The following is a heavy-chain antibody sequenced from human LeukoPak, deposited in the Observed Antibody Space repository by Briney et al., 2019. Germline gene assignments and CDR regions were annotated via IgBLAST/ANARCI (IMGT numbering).Heavy chain of an antibody. CDR2: IYYSGST. Sequence: PSETLSLTCTVSGGSISSGGYYWSWIRQHPGKGLEWIGHIYYSGSTYYNPSLKSRVTISVDTSKNQFSLKLSSVTAADTAVYYCARTAGKHIVVVTAIDYWGQGTLVTVSS. D-gene: IGHD2-21*02. J-gene: IGHJ4*02. V-gene: IGHV4-31*03. CDR1: GGSISSGGYY. CDR3: ARTAGKHIVVVTAIDY.